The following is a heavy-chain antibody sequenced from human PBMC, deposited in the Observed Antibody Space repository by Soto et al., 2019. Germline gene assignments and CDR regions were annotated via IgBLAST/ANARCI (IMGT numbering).Heavy chain of an antibody. CDR3: ARHSGSDHAVRNFDS. V-gene: IGHV3-23*01. J-gene: IGHJ4*01. Sequence: EVQVLESGGGLVQPGGSLRLSCAASGFTFSSHAMSWVRRAPGKGLEWVSAIGTSHTPYYAAYYADSVKGRFTISRDNSKDTLFLQMNSLGAEDTAGYYCARHSGSDHAVRNFDSWGHGTLVTVSS. CDR2: IGTSHTPYYAA. D-gene: IGHD1-26*01. CDR1: GFTFSSHA.